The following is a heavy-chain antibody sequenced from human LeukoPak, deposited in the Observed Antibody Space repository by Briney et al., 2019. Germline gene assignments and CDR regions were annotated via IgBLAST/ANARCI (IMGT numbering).Heavy chain of an antibody. J-gene: IGHJ4*02. CDR2: ITGVGSTP. CDR3: AKEPKRGSSPRYFDY. D-gene: IGHD6-6*01. Sequence: GGSLRLSCTASGFTFSSYAMTWVRQAPGKGLEWVSGITGVGSTPYYADSVKGRFTISRDNSKNTLYLQMNSLRAEDTAVYYCAKEPKRGSSPRYFDYWGRGTLVTVSS. V-gene: IGHV3-23*01. CDR1: GFTFSSYA.